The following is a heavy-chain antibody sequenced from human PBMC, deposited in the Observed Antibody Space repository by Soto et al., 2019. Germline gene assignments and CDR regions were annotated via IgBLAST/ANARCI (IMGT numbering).Heavy chain of an antibody. V-gene: IGHV1-18*01. CDR2: ISAYNGNA. D-gene: IGHD2-2*02. CDR3: GREIPRGYCSSTSCYTKAFDI. J-gene: IGHJ3*02. CDR1: GYTFTNYG. Sequence: ASVKVSCKASGYTFTNYGIGWVRQAPGQGLEWMGWISAYNGNANYAQKLQGRVTMATDTSSSTAYMELRSLISDDTAVYYCGREIPRGYCSSTSCYTKAFDIWGQGTMVTV.